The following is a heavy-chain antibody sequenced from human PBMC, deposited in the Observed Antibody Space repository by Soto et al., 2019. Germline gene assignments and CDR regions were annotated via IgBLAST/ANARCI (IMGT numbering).Heavy chain of an antibody. D-gene: IGHD3-16*02. CDR2: IWYDGSNK. Sequence: GGSLRLSCAASGFTFSSYGMHWVRQAPGKGLEWVAVIWYDGSNKYYADSVKGRFTISRDNSKNTLYLQMNSLRAEDTAVYYCAREDYIWGSYRRTFDYWGQGTLVTVSS. CDR3: AREDYIWGSYRRTFDY. CDR1: GFTFSSYG. J-gene: IGHJ4*02. V-gene: IGHV3-33*01.